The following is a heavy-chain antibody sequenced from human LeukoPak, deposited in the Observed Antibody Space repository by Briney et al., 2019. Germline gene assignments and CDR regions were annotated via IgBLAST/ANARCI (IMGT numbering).Heavy chain of an antibody. Sequence: GGSLRLSCAASGFTFSSYGMHWVRQAPGKGLEWVAFIRYDGSNKYYADSVKGRYTISRDNAKNSLYLQMNSLRAEDTAVYYCARDKIVGATQFDYWGQGTLVTVSS. J-gene: IGHJ4*02. CDR2: IRYDGSNK. CDR3: ARDKIVGATQFDY. V-gene: IGHV3-30*02. D-gene: IGHD1-26*01. CDR1: GFTFSSYG.